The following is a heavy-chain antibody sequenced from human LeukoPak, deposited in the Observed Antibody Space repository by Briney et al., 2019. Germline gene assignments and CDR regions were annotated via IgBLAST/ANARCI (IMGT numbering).Heavy chain of an antibody. D-gene: IGHD3-10*01. CDR1: GFTVSSNY. Sequence: GGSLRLSCAASGFTVSSNYMSWVRQAPGKGLEWVSVIYSSGSTYYADSVKGRFTISRDNSKNTLYLQMNSLRAEDTAVYYCAREWRGVASSSYYYYGMDVWGQGTTVTVSS. J-gene: IGHJ6*02. CDR2: IYSSGST. CDR3: AREWRGVASSSYYYYGMDV. V-gene: IGHV3-53*01.